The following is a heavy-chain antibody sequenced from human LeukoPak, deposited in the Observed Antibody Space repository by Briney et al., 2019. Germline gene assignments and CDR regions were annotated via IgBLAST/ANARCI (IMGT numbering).Heavy chain of an antibody. D-gene: IGHD3-22*01. CDR2: ISGSGGNT. Sequence: GGSLRLSCAASGFTFSSYAMGWVRQAPGKGLEWASAISGSGGNTYYADSVKGRFTISRDNSKNTLYLQMNSLRAEDTAVYYCAKVGPITMIVVVMGAFDIWGQGTMVTVSS. CDR1: GFTFSSYA. J-gene: IGHJ3*02. CDR3: AKVGPITMIVVVMGAFDI. V-gene: IGHV3-23*01.